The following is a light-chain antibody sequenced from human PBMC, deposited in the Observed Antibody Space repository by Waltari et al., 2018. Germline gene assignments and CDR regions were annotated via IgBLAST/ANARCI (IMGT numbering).Light chain of an antibody. V-gene: IGLV3-1*01. CDR2: QDS. Sequence: SYELTQPPSVSVSPGQTASLTCSGDNLGDKYACWYQQKPGQSTVLVIYQDSKRPSGIPERFSGSNSGNTATLTISGTQAMDEADYYCQAWDSSTAVFGTGTKVTVL. CDR1: NLGDKY. CDR3: QAWDSSTAV. J-gene: IGLJ1*01.